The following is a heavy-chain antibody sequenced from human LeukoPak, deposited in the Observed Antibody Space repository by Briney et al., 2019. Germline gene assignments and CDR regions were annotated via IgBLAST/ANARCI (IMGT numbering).Heavy chain of an antibody. CDR1: GFTFTNYA. D-gene: IGHD3-9*01. V-gene: IGHV3-23*01. J-gene: IGHJ4*02. Sequence: PGTSLRLSCVASGFTFTNYAMSWVRQAPGKGLEWVSAITGSDGTSHYADSVKGRFTISRDNSKNAVYLQVNGLRAEDTAVYYCAKWGDYDILTGYYVPDYWGQGTLVTVSS. CDR2: ITGSDGTS. CDR3: AKWGDYDILTGYYVPDY.